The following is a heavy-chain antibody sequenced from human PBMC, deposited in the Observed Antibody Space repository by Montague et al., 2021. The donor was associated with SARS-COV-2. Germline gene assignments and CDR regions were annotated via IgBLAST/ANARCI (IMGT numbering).Heavy chain of an antibody. Sequence: PALVKPTQTLTLTCTFSGFSLSTSGMCVSWIRQPPGEALEWLARIDWDDDKYYSTSLKTRLTTSKDTSKNQVVLTMTNMDPVDTATYYCAREIAAAGPALDYWGQGTLVTVSS. V-gene: IGHV2-70*11. CDR1: GFSLSTSGMC. D-gene: IGHD6-13*01. CDR3: AREIAAAGPALDY. J-gene: IGHJ4*02. CDR2: IDWDDDK.